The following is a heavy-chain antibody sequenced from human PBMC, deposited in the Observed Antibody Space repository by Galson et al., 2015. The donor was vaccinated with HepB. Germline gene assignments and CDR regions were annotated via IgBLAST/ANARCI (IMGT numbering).Heavy chain of an antibody. J-gene: IGHJ4*02. V-gene: IGHV1-69*13. D-gene: IGHD5-18*01. CDR1: GGTFSSYA. CDR3: ARGAYSYGKTCFDY. CDR2: IIPIFGTA. Sequence: SVKVSCKASGGTFSSYAISWVRQAPGQGLEWMGGIIPIFGTANYAQKFQGRVTITADESTSTAYMELSSLRSEDTAVYYCARGAYSYGKTCFDYWGQGTLVTVSS.